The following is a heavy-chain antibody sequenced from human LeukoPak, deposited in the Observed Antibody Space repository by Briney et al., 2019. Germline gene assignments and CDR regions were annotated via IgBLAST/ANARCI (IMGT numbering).Heavy chain of an antibody. CDR1: GFGFSGHE. CDR2: ISGSGGST. D-gene: IGHD4-17*01. CDR3: AKDPGDYGDY. V-gene: IGHV3-23*01. Sequence: PGGSLRLSCAAPGFGFSGHEMNWVRQAPGKGLEWVSGISGSGGSTYNADSVKGRFTISRDNSKNTLYLQMKSLRTEDTAVYYCAKDPGDYGDYWGQGTLVTVSS. J-gene: IGHJ4*02.